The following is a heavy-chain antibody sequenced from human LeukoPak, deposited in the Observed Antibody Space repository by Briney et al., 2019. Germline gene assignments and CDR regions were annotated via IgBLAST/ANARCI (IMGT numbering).Heavy chain of an antibody. CDR3: TSSIAAAGNYYYGMDV. Sequence: GGSLRLSCAASGFTFTDAWMGWVRQAPGKGLEWVGRIKSKGSGGTTDYAAPVKGRFAISRDDSRHTLYLQMNSLKSEDTAVYYCTSSIAAAGNYYYGMDVWGQGTTVTVSS. CDR2: IKSKGSGGTT. D-gene: IGHD6-13*01. J-gene: IGHJ6*02. V-gene: IGHV3-15*01. CDR1: GFTFTDAW.